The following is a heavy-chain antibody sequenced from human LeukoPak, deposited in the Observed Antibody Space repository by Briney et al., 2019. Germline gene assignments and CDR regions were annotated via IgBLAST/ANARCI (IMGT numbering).Heavy chain of an antibody. J-gene: IGHJ4*02. CDR3: AKGGPPAAAAIFDY. CDR2: ISDSGGST. Sequence: PGGSLRLSCAASGFTFSSYAVSWVRQAPGKGLEWVSAISDSGGSTYYADSVKGRFTISRDNATNTLYLQMNSLRAEDTAGYYCAKGGPPAAAAIFDYWGQGTLVTVSS. V-gene: IGHV3-23*01. CDR1: GFTFSSYA. D-gene: IGHD6-13*01.